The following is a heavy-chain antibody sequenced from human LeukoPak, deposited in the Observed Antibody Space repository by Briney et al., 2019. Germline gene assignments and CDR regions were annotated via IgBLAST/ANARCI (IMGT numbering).Heavy chain of an antibody. CDR3: ARENTMVRGVTLYYFDY. J-gene: IGHJ4*02. CDR2: IWYDGSKE. D-gene: IGHD3-10*01. V-gene: IGHV3-33*01. Sequence: GRSLRLSCAASGFSSSSYGMHWVRQAPGKGLEWVAVIWYDGSKEYYADSVKGRFTISRDNSKNTLYLQMNSLRAEDTAVYYCARENTMVRGVTLYYFDYWGQGTLVTVSS. CDR1: GFSSSSYG.